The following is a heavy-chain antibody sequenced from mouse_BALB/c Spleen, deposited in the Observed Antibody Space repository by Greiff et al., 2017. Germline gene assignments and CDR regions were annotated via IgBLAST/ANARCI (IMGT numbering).Heavy chain of an antibody. CDR2: ISTYYGDA. CDR1: GYTFTDYA. J-gene: IGHJ4*01. D-gene: IGHD2-10*02. Sequence: VQLQQSGAELVRPGVSVKISCKGSGYTFTDYAMHWVKQSHAKSLEWIGVISTYYGDASYNQKFKGKATMTVDKSSSTAYMELARLTSEDSAIYYCARRGSMVTYYAMDYWGQGTSVTVSS. CDR3: ARRGSMVTYYAMDY. V-gene: IGHV1S137*01.